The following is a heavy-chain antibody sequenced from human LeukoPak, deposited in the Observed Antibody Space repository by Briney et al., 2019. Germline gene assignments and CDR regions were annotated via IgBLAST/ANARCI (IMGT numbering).Heavy chain of an antibody. V-gene: IGHV3-30*03. J-gene: IGHJ4*02. CDR2: ISYDGSNK. CDR3: ARARITMVRGDNPIKY. Sequence: GGSLRLSCAASGFTFSSYGMHWVRQAPGKGLEWVAVISYDGSNKYYADSVKGRFTISRDNSKNTLYLQMNSLRAEDTAVYYCARARITMVRGDNPIKYWGQGTLVTVSS. D-gene: IGHD3-10*01. CDR1: GFTFSSYG.